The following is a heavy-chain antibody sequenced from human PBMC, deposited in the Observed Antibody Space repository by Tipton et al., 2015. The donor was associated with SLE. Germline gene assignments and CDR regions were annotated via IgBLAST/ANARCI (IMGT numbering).Heavy chain of an antibody. CDR2: INSDGSTT. CDR3: ARDRGDFWNGYSITRGYYLDS. V-gene: IGHV3-74*01. Sequence: SLRLSCAASGFTFSSYWMNWVRQAPGKGLVLVSRINSDGSTTTYADSVRGRFTISRNIAYLQMNSLKTDDTAIYYCARDRGDFWNGYSITRGYYLDSWGQGTLVTVSS. J-gene: IGHJ4*02. CDR1: GFTFSSYW. D-gene: IGHD3-3*01.